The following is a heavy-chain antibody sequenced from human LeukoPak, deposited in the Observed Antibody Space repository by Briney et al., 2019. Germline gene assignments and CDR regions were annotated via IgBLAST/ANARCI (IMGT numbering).Heavy chain of an antibody. D-gene: IGHD1-1*01. CDR1: GASISSYY. CDR2: THTSGST. Sequence: PSETLSLTCTVSGASISSYYWSWIRLPAGKGLEWIGRTHTSGSTNYNPSLKCRVTMSADTSKNQFSLKLSSVTAADTAVYYCARVTSNWNFGEAFDYWGQGTLVTVSS. J-gene: IGHJ4*02. V-gene: IGHV4-4*07. CDR3: ARVTSNWNFGEAFDY.